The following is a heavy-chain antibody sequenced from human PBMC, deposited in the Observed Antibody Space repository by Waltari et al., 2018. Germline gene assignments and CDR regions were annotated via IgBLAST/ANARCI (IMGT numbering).Heavy chain of an antibody. Sequence: QVQLQQWGAGLLKPSETLSLTCAVYGGSFSGYYWSWIRQPPGKGLEWIGEINHSGSTNSNPSLKSRGTISVDTSKNQFSLKLSSVTAADTAVYYCARGSSIAARRRSGGFDYWGQGTLVTVSS. CDR1: GGSFSGYY. V-gene: IGHV4-34*01. D-gene: IGHD6-6*01. CDR2: INHSGST. J-gene: IGHJ4*02. CDR3: ARGSSIAARRRSGGFDY.